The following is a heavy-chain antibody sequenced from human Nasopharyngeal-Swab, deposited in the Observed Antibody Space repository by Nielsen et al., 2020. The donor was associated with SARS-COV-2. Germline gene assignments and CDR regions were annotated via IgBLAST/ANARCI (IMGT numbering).Heavy chain of an antibody. J-gene: IGHJ4*02. CDR2: INAGNGNT. V-gene: IGHV1-3*01. CDR3: AREGGTMVVNEFGY. D-gene: IGHD4-23*01. CDR1: GYTFTSYA. Sequence: SVKVSCKASGYTFTSYAMHWVRQAPGQRLEWMGWINAGNGNTKYSQKFQGRVTITRNTSASTAYMVLSSLRSEDTAVYYCAREGGTMVVNEFGYWGQGTLVTVSS.